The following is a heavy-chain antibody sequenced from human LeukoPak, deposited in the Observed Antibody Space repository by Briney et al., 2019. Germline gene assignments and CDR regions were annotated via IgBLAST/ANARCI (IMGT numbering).Heavy chain of an antibody. D-gene: IGHD5-24*01. Sequence: SETLSLTCAVYGGSFSGYYWSWIRQPPGKGLEWIGEINHSGSINYNPSLKSRVTISVDTSKNQFSLKLSSVTAADTAVYYCATGGDGLQSRYFDYWGQGTLVTVSS. J-gene: IGHJ4*02. CDR3: ATGGDGLQSRYFDY. V-gene: IGHV4-34*01. CDR1: GGSFSGYY. CDR2: INHSGSI.